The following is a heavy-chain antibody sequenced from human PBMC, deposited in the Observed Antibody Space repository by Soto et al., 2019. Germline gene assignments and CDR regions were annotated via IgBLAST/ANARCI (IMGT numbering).Heavy chain of an antibody. D-gene: IGHD6-19*01. Sequence: QVQLVQSGAEVKKPGASVKVSCKASGYTFTGYYMHWVRQAPGQGLEWMGWINPNSGGTNYAQKFQGWVTMTRDTSISTAYMELSRLRSDDTAVYYCARETYSSGSDYYGMDVWGQGTTVTASS. CDR1: GYTFTGYY. V-gene: IGHV1-2*04. J-gene: IGHJ6*02. CDR3: ARETYSSGSDYYGMDV. CDR2: INPNSGGT.